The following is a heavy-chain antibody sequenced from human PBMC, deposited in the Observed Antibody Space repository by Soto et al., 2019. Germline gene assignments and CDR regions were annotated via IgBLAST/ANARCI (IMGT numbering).Heavy chain of an antibody. V-gene: IGHV3-48*01. Sequence: EVQLVESGGGLVQPGGSLRLSCAASGFTFSSYSMNWVRQAPGKGLEWVSYISSSSSTIYYADSVKGRFTISRDNAKNSLYLQRNSLRAEDTAVYYCAREVDYYDSSGYRAVAFDIWGQGTMVTVSS. CDR3: AREVDYYDSSGYRAVAFDI. CDR1: GFTFSSYS. CDR2: ISSSSSTI. J-gene: IGHJ3*02. D-gene: IGHD3-22*01.